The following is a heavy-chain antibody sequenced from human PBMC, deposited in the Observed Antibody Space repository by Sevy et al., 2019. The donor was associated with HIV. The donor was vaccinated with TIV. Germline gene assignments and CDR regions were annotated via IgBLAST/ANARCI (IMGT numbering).Heavy chain of an antibody. D-gene: IGHD6-13*01. CDR2: TRNKADGYTT. J-gene: IGHJ4*02. CDR1: GFTFSDHY. V-gene: IGHV3-72*01. Sequence: GGSLRLSCAASGFTFSDHYMEWVRQAPGKGLEWIGRTRNKADGYTTEYAASVKGRFTISRDDSKNSLYLQMNSLKTEDTAVYYCTTHAGIAAASRVFDYWGQGTLVTVSS. CDR3: TTHAGIAAASRVFDY.